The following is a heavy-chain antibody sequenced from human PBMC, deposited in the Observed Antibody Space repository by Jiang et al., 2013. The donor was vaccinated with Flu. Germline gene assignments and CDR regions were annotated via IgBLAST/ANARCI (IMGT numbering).Heavy chain of an antibody. V-gene: IGHV1-69*06. D-gene: IGHD3-3*01. Sequence: SSYAISWVRQAPGQGLEWMGGIIPIFGTANYAQKFQGRVTITADKSTSTAYMELSSLRSEDTAVYYCARRRISTIFGVVIDLDYYYYGMDVWGQGTTVTVSS. CDR3: ARRRISTIFGVVIDLDYYYYGMDV. CDR1: SSYA. CDR2: IIPIFGTA. J-gene: IGHJ6*02.